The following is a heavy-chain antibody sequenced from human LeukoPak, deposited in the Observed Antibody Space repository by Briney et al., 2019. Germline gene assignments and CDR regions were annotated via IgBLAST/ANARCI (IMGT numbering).Heavy chain of an antibody. CDR3: TRHSVDTAMIFDF. CDR2: IRSKANNYAT. V-gene: IGHV3-73*01. J-gene: IGHJ4*02. D-gene: IGHD5-18*01. Sequence: GGSLRLSCAASGFTFSGSAMHWVRQASGKGREWVGHIRSKANNYATAYAATVKGRFTISRDDSKNTAYLQMNSLKTEDTAVYYCTRHSVDTAMIFDFWGQGTLVTVSS. CDR1: GFTFSGSA.